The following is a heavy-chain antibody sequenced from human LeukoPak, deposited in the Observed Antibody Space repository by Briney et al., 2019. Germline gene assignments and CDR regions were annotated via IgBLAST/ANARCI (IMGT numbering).Heavy chain of an antibody. V-gene: IGHV3-30*04. D-gene: IGHD2-15*01. CDR2: ISYDGSNQ. CDR1: GFTFSNYA. J-gene: IGHJ5*02. CDR3: ASGYCSGGSCYSYWFDP. Sequence: GGSLRLSCAASGFTFSNYAMHWVRQAPGKGLEWVAVISYDGSNQYYTDSVRGRFTISRDNSKNTLYLQMNSLRAEDTAVYYCASGYCSGGSCYSYWFDPWGQGTLVTVSS.